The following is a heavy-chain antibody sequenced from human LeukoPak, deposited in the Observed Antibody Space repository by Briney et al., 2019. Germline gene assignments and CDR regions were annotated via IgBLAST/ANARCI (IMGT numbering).Heavy chain of an antibody. CDR1: GFTFSSYW. CDR2: VNPGGSSI. V-gene: IGHV3-74*01. J-gene: IGHJ4*02. Sequence: GGSLRLSCAASGFTFSSYWMHWVRQVPGKGLVWVARVNPGGSSITYADSVKGRFTISRDNAKNTLYLQMDSLRAEDTGVYYCARSNQADDYWGQGTLVTASS. D-gene: IGHD1-14*01. CDR3: ARSNQADDY.